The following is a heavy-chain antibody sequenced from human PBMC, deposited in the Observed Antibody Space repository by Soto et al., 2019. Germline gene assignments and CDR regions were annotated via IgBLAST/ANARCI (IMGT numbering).Heavy chain of an antibody. D-gene: IGHD3-22*01. Sequence: SGGSLRLSCAASGFTFSTYAMAWVRQAPGKGLEWVSGISGSGGSTYYADSVKGRFTISRDNSKNTLYLQINSLRAEDTAVYYCAKGGKSMIVVVITKYDYWGQGTLVTVSS. CDR3: AKGGKSMIVVVITKYDY. CDR1: GFTFSTYA. J-gene: IGHJ4*02. V-gene: IGHV3-23*01. CDR2: ISGSGGST.